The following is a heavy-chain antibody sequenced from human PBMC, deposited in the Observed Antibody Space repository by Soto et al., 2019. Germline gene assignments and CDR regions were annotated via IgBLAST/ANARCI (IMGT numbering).Heavy chain of an antibody. CDR1: GGSISSYY. V-gene: IGHV4-59*01. D-gene: IGHD2-15*01. CDR2: IYYSGST. Sequence: SETLSLTCTVSGGSISSYYWSWIRQPPGKGLEWIGYIYYSGSTNYNPSLKSRVTISVDTSKNQISLKLSSVTAADTAVYFCARSAFDCSGGSCFLYFDYWGQGTLVTVSS. CDR3: ARSAFDCSGGSCFLYFDY. J-gene: IGHJ4*02.